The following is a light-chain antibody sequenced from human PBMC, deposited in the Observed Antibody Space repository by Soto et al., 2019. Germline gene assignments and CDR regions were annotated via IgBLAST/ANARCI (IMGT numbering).Light chain of an antibody. V-gene: IGKV3-20*01. J-gene: IGKJ1*01. CDR1: QSVISTY. CDR2: GAS. CDR3: QQYRDSLGT. Sequence: EIVLTQSPGTLSLSPGERATLSCRASQSVISTYLAWYQQKPGQAPRLLIYGASSRATGIPDRFSGSGSGTDFTLTSSRLEPEDFAVYYCQQYRDSLGTFGQGTKVESK.